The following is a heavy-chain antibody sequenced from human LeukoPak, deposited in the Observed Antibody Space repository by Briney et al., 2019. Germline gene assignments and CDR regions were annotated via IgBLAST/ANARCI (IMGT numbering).Heavy chain of an antibody. V-gene: IGHV6-1*01. D-gene: IGHD6-13*01. CDR2: TYYRSKWYN. J-gene: IGHJ5*02. Sequence: SQTLSLTCAISGDSVSSNSAAWNWIRQSPSRGLEWLGRTYYRSKWYNDYAVSVKSRITINPDTSKNQFSLQLNSVTPDDTAVYYCARDKGIAPSGPRNNWFDPWGQGALVTVSS. CDR1: GDSVSSNSAA. CDR3: ARDKGIAPSGPRNNWFDP.